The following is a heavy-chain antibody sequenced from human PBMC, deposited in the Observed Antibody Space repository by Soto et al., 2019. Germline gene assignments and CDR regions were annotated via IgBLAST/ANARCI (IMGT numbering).Heavy chain of an antibody. V-gene: IGHV3-30-3*01. Sequence: QVQLVESGGGVVQPGRSLRLSCAASGFTFSSYAMHWVRQAPGKGLEWVAVISDDGSNKDYADSVKGRFTISRDNSKNTLYLQMNSLRADDTAVYYCARETLGYYFDNWGQGTLVTVSS. CDR2: ISDDGSNK. J-gene: IGHJ4*02. D-gene: IGHD1-26*01. CDR3: ARETLGYYFDN. CDR1: GFTFSSYA.